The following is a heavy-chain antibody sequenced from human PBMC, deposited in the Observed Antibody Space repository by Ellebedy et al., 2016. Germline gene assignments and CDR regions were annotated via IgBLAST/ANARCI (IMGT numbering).Heavy chain of an antibody. Sequence: GESLKISXKGSGYSFTSYWIGWVRQMPGKGLEWMGIIYPGDSDTRYSPSFQGQVTISADKSISTAYLQWSSLKASDTAMYYCARHFRHYYGSGSYYNYWYFDLWGRGTLVTVSS. V-gene: IGHV5-51*01. D-gene: IGHD3-10*01. CDR2: IYPGDSDT. J-gene: IGHJ2*01. CDR1: GYSFTSYW. CDR3: ARHFRHYYGSGSYYNYWYFDL.